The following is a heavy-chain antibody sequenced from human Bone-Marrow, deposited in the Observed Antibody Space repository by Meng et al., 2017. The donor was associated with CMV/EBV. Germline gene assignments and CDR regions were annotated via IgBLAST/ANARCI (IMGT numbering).Heavy chain of an antibody. J-gene: IGHJ4*02. D-gene: IGHD6-6*01. CDR3: ARGTLGRDSSSSYY. Sequence: GGSLRLSCAASGFTFSSYAMHWVRQAPGKGLEWVAVISYDGSNKYYADSVKGRFTISRDNSKNTLYLQMNSLRAEDTAVYYCARGTLGRDSSSSYYWGPGTLVTVSS. CDR2: ISYDGSNK. V-gene: IGHV3-30-3*01. CDR1: GFTFSSYA.